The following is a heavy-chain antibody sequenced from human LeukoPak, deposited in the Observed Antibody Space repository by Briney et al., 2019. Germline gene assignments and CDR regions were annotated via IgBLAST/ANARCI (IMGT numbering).Heavy chain of an antibody. D-gene: IGHD3-22*01. V-gene: IGHV4-4*07. CDR1: GGSISSYY. J-gene: IGHJ4*02. CDR3: ARDRYYYDSSGYYQLDY. Sequence: SETLSLTCTVSGGSISSYYWSWIRQPAGKGLEWIGRIHTSGSTNYNPSLKSRVTMSVDTSKNQLSLKLSSVTAADTAVYYCARDRYYYDSSGYYQLDYWSQGTLVTVSS. CDR2: IHTSGST.